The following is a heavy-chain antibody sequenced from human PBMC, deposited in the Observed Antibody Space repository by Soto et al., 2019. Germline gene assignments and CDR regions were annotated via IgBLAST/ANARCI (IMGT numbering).Heavy chain of an antibody. CDR3: ARPIAVAPTAIDY. J-gene: IGHJ4*02. D-gene: IGHD6-19*01. Sequence: LRLSCAASGFTFSSYSMNWVRQAPGKGLEWVSSISSSSSYIYYADSVKGRFTISRDNAKNSLYLQMNSLRAEDTAVYYCARPIAVAPTAIDYWGQGTLVTVSS. CDR1: GFTFSSYS. CDR2: ISSSSSYI. V-gene: IGHV3-21*01.